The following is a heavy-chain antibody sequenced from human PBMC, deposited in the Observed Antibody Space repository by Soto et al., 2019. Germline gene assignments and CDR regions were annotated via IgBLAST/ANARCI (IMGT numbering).Heavy chain of an antibody. V-gene: IGHV3-23*01. CDR3: AKGRGEYDILTGPTPPGSDY. J-gene: IGHJ4*02. Sequence: HPGGSLRLSCAASGFTFSSYAMSWVRQAPGKGLEWVSAISGSGGSTYYADSVKGRFTISRDNSKNTLYLQMNSLRAEDTAVYYCAKGRGEYDILTGPTPPGSDYWGQGTLVTVSS. CDR1: GFTFSSYA. CDR2: ISGSGGST. D-gene: IGHD3-9*01.